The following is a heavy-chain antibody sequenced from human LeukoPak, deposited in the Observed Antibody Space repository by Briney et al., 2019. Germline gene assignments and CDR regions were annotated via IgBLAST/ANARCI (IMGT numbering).Heavy chain of an antibody. CDR3: ARAGYNSGWYEY. Sequence: PGGSLRLSCAASGFTFSTYGMHWVRQAPGKGLECVAGIWVDGSNIYYADSVKGRFIISRDNSKNTLYLQMNSLRAEDTAVYYCARAGYNSGWYEYWGQGTLVTVSS. J-gene: IGHJ4*02. CDR1: GFTFSTYG. D-gene: IGHD6-19*01. V-gene: IGHV3-33*01. CDR2: IWVDGSNI.